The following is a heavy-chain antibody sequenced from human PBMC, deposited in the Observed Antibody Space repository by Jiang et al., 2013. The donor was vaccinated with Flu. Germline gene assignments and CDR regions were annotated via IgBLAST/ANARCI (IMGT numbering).Heavy chain of an antibody. Sequence: QLVESETEVKKPGASLKVSCKASGYTFSAYAIHWVRQAPGQGLEWMGRINPDSATNYAQKFQGRVTITRDTSISTAYMELSGLRSDDTAIYYCARPSIDSGGFYEYAEYFHHWGQGTLATVSS. CDR3: ARPSIDSGGFYEYAEYFHH. CDR1: GYTFSAYA. V-gene: IGHV1-2*06. J-gene: IGHJ1*01. D-gene: IGHD3-22*01. CDR2: INPDSAT.